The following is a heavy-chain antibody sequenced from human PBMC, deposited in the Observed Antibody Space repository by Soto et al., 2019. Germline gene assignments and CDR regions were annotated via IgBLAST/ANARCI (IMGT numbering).Heavy chain of an antibody. CDR2: IIPIFGTP. D-gene: IGHD6-19*01. CDR3: ARDRRGVAGYDASDM. V-gene: IGHV1-69*01. Sequence: QVQLVQSGAEVKKPGSSVKVSCEAAGGTFSSNGFSWVRQAPGQGLEWMGGIIPIFGTPNYAQKFQGKITITADESTRMVYMEVSSLRSEDPAVYYCARDRRGVAGYDASDMWGQGTMVTVSS. CDR1: GGTFSSNG. J-gene: IGHJ3*02.